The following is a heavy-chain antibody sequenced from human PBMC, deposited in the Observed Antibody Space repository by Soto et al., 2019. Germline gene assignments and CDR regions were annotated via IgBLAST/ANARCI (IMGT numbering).Heavy chain of an antibody. CDR2: IYYSGST. V-gene: IGHV4-59*01. D-gene: IGHD6-13*01. J-gene: IGHJ5*02. CDR1: GGSISSYY. Sequence: QVQLQESGPGLVKPSETLSLTCTVSGGSISSYYWSWIRQPPGKGLEWIGYIYYSGSTNYNPSLKSRVTISVDTSKNQFSLKLSSVTAADTAVYYCARDSSSWSSHNWFDPWGQGTLVTVSS. CDR3: ARDSSSWSSHNWFDP.